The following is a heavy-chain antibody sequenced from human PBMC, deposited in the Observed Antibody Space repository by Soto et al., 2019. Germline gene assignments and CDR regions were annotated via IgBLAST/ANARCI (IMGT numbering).Heavy chain of an antibody. D-gene: IGHD3-16*01. Sequence: APVKVSCKASGYTFTNYAMHWVRQAPGQRLEWMGWINAGNGNTKYSQKFQGRVTITRDTSISTAYMELSSLKSEDTAMYYCTRGRIMITFGGAIIIDYWGQGSLVTVSS. V-gene: IGHV1-3*01. CDR1: GYTFTNYA. J-gene: IGHJ4*02. CDR3: TRGRIMITFGGAIIIDY. CDR2: INAGNGNT.